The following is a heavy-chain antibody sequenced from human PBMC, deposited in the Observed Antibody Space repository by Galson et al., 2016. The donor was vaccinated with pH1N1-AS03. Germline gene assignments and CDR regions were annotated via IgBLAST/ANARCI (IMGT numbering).Heavy chain of an antibody. J-gene: IGHJ5*02. CDR2: IYNDDTT. CDR1: GFTVSNSY. V-gene: IGHV3-53*01. D-gene: IGHD4-23*01. CDR3: ARWSRGGNFASLDP. Sequence: SLRLSCAASGFTVSNSYLSWVRQAPGKGLEWVSIIYNDDTTYYADSLKGRSTISRDNSKNTLYLQMNSLRAEDTAVYYCARWSRGGNFASLDPWGQGTLVTVSS.